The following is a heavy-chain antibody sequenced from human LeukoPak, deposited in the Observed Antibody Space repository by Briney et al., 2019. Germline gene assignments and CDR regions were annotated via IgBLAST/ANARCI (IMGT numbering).Heavy chain of an antibody. CDR1: GFTLSSYA. J-gene: IGHJ4*02. Sequence: GGSLRLSCAASGFTLSSYAMSWVRQAPGKGLEWVSAIRGSVGNTYYADSVKGRFTISRDDSKNTLYLEMNSLRAEDTAVYYCAKFPTVITFGGIIAPLIDYWGQGTLVTVSS. CDR3: AKFPTVITFGGIIAPLIDY. D-gene: IGHD3-16*01. CDR2: IRGSVGNT. V-gene: IGHV3-23*01.